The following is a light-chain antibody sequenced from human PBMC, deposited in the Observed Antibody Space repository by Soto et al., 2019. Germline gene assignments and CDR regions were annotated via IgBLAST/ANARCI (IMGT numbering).Light chain of an antibody. CDR3: ASYTSIGTEV. V-gene: IGLV2-14*03. CDR2: DVT. Sequence: QSVLTQPASVSGSPGQSITISCTGTSSDVGGYNFVSWYQQHPDKAPKVIIFDVTFRPSGVSNRFSGSKSGSTASLIISGLQAEDEADYYCASYTSIGTEVFGTGTKLTVL. J-gene: IGLJ1*01. CDR1: SSDVGGYNF.